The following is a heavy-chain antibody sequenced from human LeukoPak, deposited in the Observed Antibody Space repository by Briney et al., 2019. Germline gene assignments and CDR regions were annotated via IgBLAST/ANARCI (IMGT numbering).Heavy chain of an antibody. CDR3: ARLPHSAWYSSRAFDI. Sequence: GGSLRLSCVASGFTFRSYAMAWVRQAPGKGLEQGLEWVASIIAGGDTFYADSVKGRFTISRDNSKNTLYLQMDSLRAEDTALYYCARLPHSAWYSSRAFDIWGQGTLVTVSS. CDR1: GFTFRSYA. J-gene: IGHJ3*02. V-gene: IGHV3-23*01. D-gene: IGHD6-19*01. CDR2: IIAGGDT.